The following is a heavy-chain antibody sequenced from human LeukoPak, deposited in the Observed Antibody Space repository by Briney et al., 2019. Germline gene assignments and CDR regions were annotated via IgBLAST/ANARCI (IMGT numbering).Heavy chain of an antibody. V-gene: IGHV4-59*01. Sequence: SETLSLTCTVSGGSINIYYWSWIRQPPGKGLEWIGYIDYSGSNSYNPSLKSRVTISVDTSKNQFSLKVGSVTTADTAVYYCAKGDPEASAGLTWFDPWGQGTRVTVSS. CDR1: GGSINIYY. CDR3: AKGDPEASAGLTWFDP. CDR2: IDYSGSN. J-gene: IGHJ5*02. D-gene: IGHD1-14*01.